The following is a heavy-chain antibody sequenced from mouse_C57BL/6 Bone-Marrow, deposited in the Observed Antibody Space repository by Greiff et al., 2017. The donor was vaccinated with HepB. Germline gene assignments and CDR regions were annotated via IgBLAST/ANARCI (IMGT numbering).Heavy chain of an antibody. D-gene: IGHD1-3*01. CDR3: AKESSYWYFDV. CDR1: GFSLTSYG. Sequence: VKLMESGPCLVQPSQSLSITCTVSGFSLTSYGVHWVRQSPGKGLEWLGVIWRGGSTDYNAAFMSRLSITKDNSKSQVFFKMNSLQADDTAIYYCAKESSYWYFDVWGTGTTVTVSS. V-gene: IGHV2-5*01. CDR2: IWRGGST. J-gene: IGHJ1*03.